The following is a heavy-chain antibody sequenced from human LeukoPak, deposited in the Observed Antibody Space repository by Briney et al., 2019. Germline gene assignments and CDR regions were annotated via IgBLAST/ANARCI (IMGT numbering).Heavy chain of an antibody. CDR2: IYHSGRT. CDR1: GYSISSGDY. D-gene: IGHD5-24*01. J-gene: IGHJ3*02. CDR3: AGTVEMAKRGAFDI. V-gene: IGHV4-38-2*02. Sequence: PSETLSLTCTVSGYSISSGDYWGWIRQPPGKGLEWIGSIYHSGRTYYNPSLKSRVTISVDTSKNQFSLKLSSVTAADTAVYYCAGTVEMAKRGAFDIWGQGTMVTVSS.